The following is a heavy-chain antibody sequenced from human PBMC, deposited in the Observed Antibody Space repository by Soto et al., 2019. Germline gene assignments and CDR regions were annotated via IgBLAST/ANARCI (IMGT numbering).Heavy chain of an antibody. CDR3: GRHYYDVLTASTHPFDL. J-gene: IGHJ3*01. D-gene: IGHD3-9*01. CDR1: GDSIPSDTYY. CDR2: FYFSGST. V-gene: IGHV4-39*01. Sequence: QLQLQESGPGLMKPSETLSLTCTVSGDSIPSDTYYWGWIRQPPGKGLEWIGSFYFSGSTYYNPSLMSRVTISVDTSKNQFSLSLSSVTAADTAVYYCGRHYYDVLTASTHPFDLWGQGTMVTVSS.